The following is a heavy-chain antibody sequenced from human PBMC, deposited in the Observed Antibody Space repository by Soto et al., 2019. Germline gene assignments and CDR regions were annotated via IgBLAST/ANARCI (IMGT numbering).Heavy chain of an antibody. CDR1: GGSISSYY. V-gene: IGHV4-59*01. CDR2: IYYSGST. CDR3: ARGPSTSTGWTFDY. Sequence: SETLSLTCTVSGGSISSYYWSWIRQPPGKGLEWIGYIYYSGSTNYNPSLKSRVTISVDTSKNQFSLKLSSVTAADTAVYYCARGPSTSTGWTFDYWGQGTLVTVSS. J-gene: IGHJ4*02. D-gene: IGHD6-19*01.